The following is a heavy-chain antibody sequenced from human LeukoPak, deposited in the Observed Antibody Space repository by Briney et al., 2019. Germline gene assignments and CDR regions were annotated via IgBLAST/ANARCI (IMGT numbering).Heavy chain of an antibody. CDR1: GGSISSYY. V-gene: IGHV4-59*01. CDR3: ASADYDDYYIDF. Sequence: PSETLSLTCTVSGGSISSYYWSWIRQPPGKGLEWIGYIYYSGMTNYNPSLKSRVTISLDTSKNQFSLKLSSVTAADTAVYHCASADYDDYYIDFWGQGTLVTVSS. CDR2: IYYSGMT. J-gene: IGHJ4*02. D-gene: IGHD4-17*01.